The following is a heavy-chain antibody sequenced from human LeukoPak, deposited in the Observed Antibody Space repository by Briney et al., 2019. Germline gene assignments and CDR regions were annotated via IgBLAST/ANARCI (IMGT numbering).Heavy chain of an antibody. CDR3: ARDRPITMVRGVTPFDP. Sequence: SETLSLTCTVSGGSISSYYWSWIRQPPGKGLEWIGYIYYSGSTNYNPSLKSRVTMSVDTSKNQFSLKLSSVTAADTAVYYCARDRPITMVRGVTPFDPWGQGTLVTVSS. CDR2: IYYSGST. J-gene: IGHJ5*02. D-gene: IGHD3-10*01. V-gene: IGHV4-59*12. CDR1: GGSISSYY.